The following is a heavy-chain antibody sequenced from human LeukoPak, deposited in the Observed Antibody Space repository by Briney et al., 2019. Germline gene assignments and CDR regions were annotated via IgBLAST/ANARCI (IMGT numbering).Heavy chain of an antibody. J-gene: IGHJ6*03. CDR3: AKGYGWEASYYYYMDV. CDR1: GGTFSSYT. Sequence: GASVKVSCKASGGTFSSYTISWVRQAPGQGLEWMGGIIPLFGTPDYAQKFQDRLTITADKSTSTAYMELSSLRSEDTAVYYCAKGYGWEASYYYYMDVWGKGTAVTISS. CDR2: IIPLFGTP. V-gene: IGHV1-69*06. D-gene: IGHD1-26*01.